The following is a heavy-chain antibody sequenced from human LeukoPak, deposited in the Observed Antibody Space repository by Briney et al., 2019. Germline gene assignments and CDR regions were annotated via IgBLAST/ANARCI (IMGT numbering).Heavy chain of an antibody. V-gene: IGHV4-59*01. J-gene: IGHJ6*03. CDR1: GGSISSYY. CDR3: ATGSNYYDNSGYPNPYYYYYMDV. CDR2: IYYSGST. Sequence: SETLSLTCTVSGGSISSYYWSWIRQPPGKGLEWIGYIYYSGSTNYNPSLKSRVTISVDTSKNQFSLKLSSVTAADTAVYYCATGSNYYDNSGYPNPYYYYYMDVWGKGTTVTVSS. D-gene: IGHD3-22*01.